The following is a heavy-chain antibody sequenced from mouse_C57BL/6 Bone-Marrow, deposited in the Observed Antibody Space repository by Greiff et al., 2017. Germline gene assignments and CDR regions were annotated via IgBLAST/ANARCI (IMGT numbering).Heavy chain of an antibody. CDR1: GFNIKDDY. D-gene: IGHD1-1*01. CDR3: TPFTTVVAGDY. J-gene: IGHJ2*01. V-gene: IGHV14-4*01. Sequence: EVMLVESGAELVRPGASVKLSCTASGFNIKDDYMHWVKQRPEQGLEWIGWIDPENGDTEYASKFQGKATITADTSSNTAYLQLSSLTSEDTAVXYCTPFTTVVAGDYWGQGATLTVSS. CDR2: IDPENGDT.